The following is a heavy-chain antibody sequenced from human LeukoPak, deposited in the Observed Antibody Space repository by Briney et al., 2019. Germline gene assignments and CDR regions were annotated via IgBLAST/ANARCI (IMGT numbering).Heavy chain of an antibody. D-gene: IGHD4-23*01. CDR2: LNWNGGST. CDR1: GFTFDDYG. V-gene: IGHV3-20*01. Sequence: GGSLRLSCAASGFTFDDYGMSWVRQAPGRGLEWVSGLNWNGGSTGYADSVKGRFTISRDNAKNSLYLQMSSLRAEDTALYHCARGGGNGFYYYMDVWGKGTTVTVSS. CDR3: ARGGGNGFYYYMDV. J-gene: IGHJ6*03.